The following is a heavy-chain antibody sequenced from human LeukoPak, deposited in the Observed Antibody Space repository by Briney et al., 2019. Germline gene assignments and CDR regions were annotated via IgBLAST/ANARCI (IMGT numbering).Heavy chain of an antibody. CDR1: GFTFSSYA. D-gene: IGHD3-22*01. CDR2: ISYDGSNK. Sequence: GGSLRLSCAASGFTFSSYAMHWVRQAPGKGLEWVAVISYDGSNKYYADSVKGRFTISRDNSKNTLYPQMNSLRAEDTAVYYCARDSEHYYDSSGYYSTFDYWGQGTLVTVSS. CDR3: ARDSEHYYDSSGYYSTFDY. J-gene: IGHJ4*02. V-gene: IGHV3-30-3*01.